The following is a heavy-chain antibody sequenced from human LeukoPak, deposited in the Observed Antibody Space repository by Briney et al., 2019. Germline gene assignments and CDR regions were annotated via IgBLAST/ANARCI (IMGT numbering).Heavy chain of an antibody. D-gene: IGHD3-22*01. CDR1: GGSISSYY. V-gene: IGHV4-4*07. J-gene: IGHJ4*02. CDR3: ASYYYDSSGYYRDY. Sequence: SETLSLTCTVSGGSISSYYWSWIRQPAGKGLEWIGRIYASGSTNYNPSLKSRVTVSVDTSKNQFSLKLSSVTAADTAVYYCASYYYDSSGYYRDYWGQGTLVTVSS. CDR2: IYASGST.